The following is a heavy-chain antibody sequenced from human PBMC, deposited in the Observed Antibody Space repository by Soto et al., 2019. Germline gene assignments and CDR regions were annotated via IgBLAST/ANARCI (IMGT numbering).Heavy chain of an antibody. Sequence: XTLSLPCTVSGGSLSSGGYYWSWIRQPPGKGLEWIGYIYYSGSTNYNPSLKSRVTISVDTSKNQFSLKLTSVTAADTDVYYCARDQEGIVATISRYYYYGMDVWGQATTVTVSS. CDR2: IYYSGST. V-gene: IGHV4-61*08. J-gene: IGHJ6*02. D-gene: IGHD5-12*01. CDR1: GGSLSSGGYY. CDR3: ARDQEGIVATISRYYYYGMDV.